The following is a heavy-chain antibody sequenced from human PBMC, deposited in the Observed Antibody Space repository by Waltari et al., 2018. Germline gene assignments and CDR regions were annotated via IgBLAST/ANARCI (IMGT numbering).Heavy chain of an antibody. Sequence: QVQLVQSGAEVKKPGASVKVSCKASGYTFTGYYMHWVRQAPGQGLEWMGWNNLNRGGTTYAKKFQGRVTMTMDTSISTAYMELSRLRSDDTAVYYCARVPVIYNWFDPWGQGTLVTVSS. CDR1: GYTFTGYY. CDR3: ARVPVIYNWFDP. V-gene: IGHV1-2*02. CDR2: NNLNRGGT. J-gene: IGHJ5*02.